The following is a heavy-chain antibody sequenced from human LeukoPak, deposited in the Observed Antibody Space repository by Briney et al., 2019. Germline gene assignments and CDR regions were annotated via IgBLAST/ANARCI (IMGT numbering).Heavy chain of an antibody. D-gene: IGHD4-23*01. CDR2: IYYSGST. V-gene: IGHV4-59*01. CDR3: ARASGRIRWSLDY. Sequence: SETLSLTCTVSGGSISSYYWSWIRQPPVKGLEWIGYIYYSGSTNYNPSLKSRVTISVDTSKNQFSLKLSSVTAADTAVYYCARASGRIRWSLDYWGQGTLVTVSS. CDR1: GGSISSYY. J-gene: IGHJ4*02.